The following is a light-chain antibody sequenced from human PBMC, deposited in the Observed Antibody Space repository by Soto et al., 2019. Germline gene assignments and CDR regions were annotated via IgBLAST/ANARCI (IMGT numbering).Light chain of an antibody. J-gene: IGKJ5*01. CDR1: QSVTSSY. CDR3: QQYDNLPIT. Sequence: EIVLTQSPGTLSLSPGERATLSCGASQSVTSSYLAWYQQKPGQAPRLLIYGASSRATGIPDRFSGSGSGTDFTLTISRLESEDFATYYCQQYDNLPITFGQGTRLEIK. CDR2: GAS. V-gene: IGKV3-20*01.